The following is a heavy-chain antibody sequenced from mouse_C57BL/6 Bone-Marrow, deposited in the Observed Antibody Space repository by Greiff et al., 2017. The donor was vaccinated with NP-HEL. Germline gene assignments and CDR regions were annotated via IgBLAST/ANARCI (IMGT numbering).Heavy chain of an antibody. CDR3: ASLYGSSAY. Sequence: VQLVESGPGLVAPSQCLSITCTVSGFSLTSYGVDWVRQSPGKGLEWLGVIWGVGSTNYNSALKSRLSISKDNSKSQVFLKMNSLQTDDTAMYYCASLYGSSAYWGQGTLVTVSA. CDR2: IWGVGST. D-gene: IGHD1-1*01. V-gene: IGHV2-6*01. J-gene: IGHJ3*01. CDR1: GFSLTSYG.